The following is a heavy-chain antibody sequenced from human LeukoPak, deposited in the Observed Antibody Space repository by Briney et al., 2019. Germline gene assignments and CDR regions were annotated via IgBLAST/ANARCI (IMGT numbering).Heavy chain of an antibody. Sequence: GGSLRLSCAASGFTFSSYAMHWVRQAPGKGLEWVAVISYDGSNKYYADSVKGRFTISRGNSKNTLYLQMNSLRAEDTAVYYCAREYYTVRGVFDYWGQGTLVTVS. CDR3: AREYYTVRGVFDY. V-gene: IGHV3-30*04. CDR1: GFTFSSYA. D-gene: IGHD3-10*01. J-gene: IGHJ4*02. CDR2: ISYDGSNK.